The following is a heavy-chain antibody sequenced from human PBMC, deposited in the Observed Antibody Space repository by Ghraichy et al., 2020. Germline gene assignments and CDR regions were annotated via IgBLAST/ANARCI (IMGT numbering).Heavy chain of an antibody. Sequence: LSLTCTVSGGSISSGGYYWSWIRQHPGKGLEWIGYIYYSGSTYYNPSLKSRVTISEDTSKNQFSLKLSSVTAADTAVYYCARDQGGCSSTSCYYYYYGMDVWGQGTTVTVSS. V-gene: IGHV4-31*03. D-gene: IGHD2-2*01. CDR2: IYYSGST. CDR3: ARDQGGCSSTSCYYYYYGMDV. J-gene: IGHJ6*02. CDR1: GGSISSGGYY.